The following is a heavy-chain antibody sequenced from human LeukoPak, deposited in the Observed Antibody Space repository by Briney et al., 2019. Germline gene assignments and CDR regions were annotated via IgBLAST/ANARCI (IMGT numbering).Heavy chain of an antibody. J-gene: IGHJ4*02. CDR1: GYTFTSYD. D-gene: IGHD3-9*01. CDR3: ARVPLRYFDWLSETDY. V-gene: IGHV1-8*01. CDR2: MNPNSGNT. Sequence: ASVKVSCKASGYTFTSYDINWVRQATGQGLEWMGWMNPNSGNTGYAQKFQGRVTMTRNTSISTAYMELSSLRSEDTAVYYCARVPLRYFDWLSETDYWGQGTLVTVSS.